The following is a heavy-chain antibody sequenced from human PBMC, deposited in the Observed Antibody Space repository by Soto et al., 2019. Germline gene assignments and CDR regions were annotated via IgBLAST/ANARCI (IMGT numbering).Heavy chain of an antibody. CDR3: ASETAIPYYYYGIDV. Sequence: GGSLRLSCAASGFTFSSYEMNWVRQAPGKGLEWVSYISSSGSTIYYADSMKGRFTISRDNAKNSLYLQMISLRAEDTAVYYCASETAIPYYYYGIDVWGQGTTVTVSS. D-gene: IGHD2-2*02. CDR1: GFTFSSYE. J-gene: IGHJ6*02. V-gene: IGHV3-48*03. CDR2: ISSSGSTI.